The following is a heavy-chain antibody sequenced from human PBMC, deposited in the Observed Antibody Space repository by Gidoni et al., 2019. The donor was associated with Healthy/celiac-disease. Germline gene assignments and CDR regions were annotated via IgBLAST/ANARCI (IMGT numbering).Heavy chain of an antibody. J-gene: IGHJ4*02. CDR2: ISGSGGST. CDR3: AKDMAPYSSSWCGDY. D-gene: IGHD6-13*01. Sequence: EVQLLESGGGLVQPGGSLRLSCAASGFTFSSYAMSWVRQASGKGLEWVSAISGSGGSTYYADSVKGRFTISRDNSKNTLYLQMNSLRAEDTAVYYCAKDMAPYSSSWCGDYWGQGTLVTVSS. V-gene: IGHV3-23*01. CDR1: GFTFSSYA.